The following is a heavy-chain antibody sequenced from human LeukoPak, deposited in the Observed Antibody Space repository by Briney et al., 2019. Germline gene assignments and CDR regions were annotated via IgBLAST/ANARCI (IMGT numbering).Heavy chain of an antibody. CDR2: TSYDGGNK. CDR1: GFTST. V-gene: IGHV3-30-3*01. Sequence: GGSLRLSCAASGFTSTIHWVRQAPGKGLEWVAVTSYDGGNKYYADSVRGRFTISRDNSKNTLYLQMNSLRVEDTAVYYCARDSAGGSSWPLGVFDFWGEDSLVTVSS. CDR3: ARDSAGGSSWPLGVFDF. D-gene: IGHD6-13*01. J-gene: IGHJ4*02.